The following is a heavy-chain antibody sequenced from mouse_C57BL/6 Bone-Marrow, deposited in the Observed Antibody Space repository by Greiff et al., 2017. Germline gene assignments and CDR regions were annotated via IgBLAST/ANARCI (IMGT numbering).Heavy chain of an antibody. CDR2: IYPRSGNT. D-gene: IGHD1-1*01. Sequence: QVQLQQSGAELVRPGASVKLSCTASGFNIKDDYMHWVKQRPEQGLEWIGEIYPRSGNTYYNEKFKGKATLTADKSSSTAYMELRSLTSEDSAVYFCATPYYYGSSYQFAYWGQGTLVTVSA. CDR3: ATPYYYGSSYQFAY. V-gene: IGHV1-81*01. CDR1: GFNIKDDY. J-gene: IGHJ3*01.